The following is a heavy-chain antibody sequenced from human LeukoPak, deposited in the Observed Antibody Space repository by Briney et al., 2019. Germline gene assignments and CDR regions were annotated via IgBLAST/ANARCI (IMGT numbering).Heavy chain of an antibody. CDR2: INPNSGGT. D-gene: IGHD3-10*01. CDR1: GFTFTAYH. Sequence: ASVKVSCKASGFTFTAYHMHWVRQAPGQGLEWMGWINPNSGGTNYAQKFQGRVTMTRDTSISTAYMELSRLRSDDTAVYYCARMWFGEFSNWFDPWGQGTLVTVSS. J-gene: IGHJ5*02. CDR3: ARMWFGEFSNWFDP. V-gene: IGHV1-2*02.